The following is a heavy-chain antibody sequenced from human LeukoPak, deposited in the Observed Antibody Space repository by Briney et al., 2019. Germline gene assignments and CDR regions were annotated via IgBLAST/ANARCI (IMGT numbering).Heavy chain of an antibody. CDR2: IYRGGNT. V-gene: IGHV4-38-2*02. J-gene: IGHJ5*02. D-gene: IGHD3-3*01. CDR1: GYSISFGYY. Sequence: SETLSLTCAVSGYSISFGYYWGWIRQSPETGLEWIGTIYRGGNTYYNPSLKSRVTISVDTSKNQFSLKLSSVTAADTAVYYCARELRNNWFDPWGQGTLVTVSS. CDR3: ARELRNNWFDP.